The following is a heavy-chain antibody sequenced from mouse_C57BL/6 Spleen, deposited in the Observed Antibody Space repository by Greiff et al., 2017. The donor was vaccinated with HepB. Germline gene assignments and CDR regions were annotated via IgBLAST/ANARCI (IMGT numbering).Heavy chain of an antibody. CDR1: GYAFSSSW. CDR3: ARSPYSYEAMDY. J-gene: IGHJ4*01. V-gene: IGHV1-82*01. CDR2: IYPGDGDT. Sequence: VQLQQSGPELVKPGASVKISCKASGYAFSSSWMNWVKQRPGKGLEWIGRIYPGDGDTNYNGKFKGKATLTADKSSSTAYMQSSSLTSEDSAVYFCARSPYSYEAMDYWGQGTSVTVSS. D-gene: IGHD1-3*01.